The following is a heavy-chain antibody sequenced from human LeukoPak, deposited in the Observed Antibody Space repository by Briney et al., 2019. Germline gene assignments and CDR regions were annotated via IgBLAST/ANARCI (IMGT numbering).Heavy chain of an antibody. D-gene: IGHD6-19*01. Sequence: GGSLRLSCAASGFTFSSYAMSGVRQAPGKGLEWVSAISGSGGSTYYADSVKGRFTISRDNSKNTLYLQMNSLRAEDTAVYYFAKSISEWLVKPYFDYWGQGTLVTVSS. CDR1: GFTFSSYA. CDR3: AKSISEWLVKPYFDY. J-gene: IGHJ4*02. V-gene: IGHV3-23*01. CDR2: ISGSGGST.